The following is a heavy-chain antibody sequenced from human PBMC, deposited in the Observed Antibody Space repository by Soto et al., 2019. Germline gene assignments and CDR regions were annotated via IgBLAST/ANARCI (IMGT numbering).Heavy chain of an antibody. D-gene: IGHD3-22*01. CDR1: AFTLSSYW. CDR2: IKPDGSEK. J-gene: IGHJ3*02. CDR3: ARDYEFGFDI. V-gene: IGHV3-7*01. Sequence: EVQLVESGGGLVQPGGSLRLSCEASAFTLSSYWMSWVRQAPGKGLEWVANIKPDGSEKYYEDSVKGRFTISRDNTKNSLYLQMSTLRPEDTAIYYCARDYEFGFDIWGQGTLVSVSS.